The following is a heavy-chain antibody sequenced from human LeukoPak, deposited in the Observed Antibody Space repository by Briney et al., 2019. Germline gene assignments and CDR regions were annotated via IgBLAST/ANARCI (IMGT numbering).Heavy chain of an antibody. J-gene: IGHJ4*02. Sequence: PGGSLRLSCAASGFTFSTYAMTWVRQAPGEGLEWVSTISTTGGATYYADSVKGRFTISRDNSKNTLYLQMNSLRAEDTALYFCAKDLSLQVGDQGTLVTVSS. D-gene: IGHD3-10*01. V-gene: IGHV3-23*01. CDR3: AKDLSLQV. CDR2: ISTTGGAT. CDR1: GFTFSTYA.